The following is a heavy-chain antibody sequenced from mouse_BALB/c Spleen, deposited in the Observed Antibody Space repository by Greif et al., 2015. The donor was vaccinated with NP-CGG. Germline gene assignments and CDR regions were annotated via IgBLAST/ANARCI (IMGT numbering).Heavy chain of an antibody. CDR2: INPYNGDT. V-gene: IGHV1-20*02. D-gene: IGHD1-1*01. CDR1: GYSFTGYF. CDR3: ARWGVTTVVGYWYFDV. Sequence: EVQGVESGPELVKPGASVKISCKASGYSFTGYFMNCVMQSHGKSLEWIGRINPYNGDTFYNQKFKGKATLTVDKSSSTAHMELRSLASEDSAVYYCARWGVTTVVGYWYFDVWGAGTTVTVSS. J-gene: IGHJ1*01.